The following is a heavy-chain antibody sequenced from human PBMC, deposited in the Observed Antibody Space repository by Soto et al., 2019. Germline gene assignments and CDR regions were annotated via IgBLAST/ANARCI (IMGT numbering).Heavy chain of an antibody. CDR1: GYTFTSYA. D-gene: IGHD2-2*01. CDR2: INTNTGNP. Sequence: ASVKVSCKASGYTFTSYAMNWVRQAPGQGLEWMGWINTNTGNPTYAQGFTGRFVFSLDTSVSTAYLQICSLKAEDAAVYYCARGGIVVVPAAYTDNWFDPWGQGTLVTSPQ. J-gene: IGHJ5*02. CDR3: ARGGIVVVPAAYTDNWFDP. V-gene: IGHV7-4-1*01.